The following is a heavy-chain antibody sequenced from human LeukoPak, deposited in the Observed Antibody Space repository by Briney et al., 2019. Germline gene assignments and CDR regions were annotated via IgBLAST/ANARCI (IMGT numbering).Heavy chain of an antibody. Sequence: SETLSLTCAVSGYSISSGYYWGWIRQPPGKGLEWIGSIYHSGSTYYNPSLRSRVTISVDTSKNQFSLKLSSVTAADTAVYYCARINSSGWYDFDYWGQGTLVTVSS. CDR1: GYSISSGYY. V-gene: IGHV4-38-2*01. D-gene: IGHD6-19*01. CDR3: ARINSSGWYDFDY. CDR2: IYHSGST. J-gene: IGHJ4*02.